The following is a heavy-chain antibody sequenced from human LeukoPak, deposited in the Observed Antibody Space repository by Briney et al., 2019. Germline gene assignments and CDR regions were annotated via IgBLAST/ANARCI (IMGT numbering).Heavy chain of an antibody. J-gene: IGHJ4*02. CDR1: GFTFNRYG. D-gene: IGHD2-2*01. Sequence: GGSLRLSLAWSGFTFNRYGMHLVRQAPGEGPGWVSVIWYDGSNKYYDDSVKGRLIISRDNSTNTLYLQMSSSRAEDKAVYYCARGRWEYQLLSLCDYWGQGTLVTVSS. CDR3: ARGRWEYQLLSLCDY. CDR2: IWYDGSNK. V-gene: IGHV3-33*01.